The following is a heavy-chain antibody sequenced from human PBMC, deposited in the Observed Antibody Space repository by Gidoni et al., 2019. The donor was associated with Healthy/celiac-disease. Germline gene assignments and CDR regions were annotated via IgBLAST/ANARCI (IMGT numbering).Heavy chain of an antibody. Sequence: QVQLQESGPGLVKPSETLSLTCAVSGYSISSGYYWGWIRQPPGKGLEWIGSIYHSGSTYYNPSLKSRVTISVDTSKNQFSLKLSSVTAADTAVYYCARTPYGDYGSLYAYWGQGTLVTVSS. D-gene: IGHD4-17*01. V-gene: IGHV4-38-2*01. CDR2: IYHSGST. CDR1: GYSISSGYY. CDR3: ARTPYGDYGSLYAY. J-gene: IGHJ4*02.